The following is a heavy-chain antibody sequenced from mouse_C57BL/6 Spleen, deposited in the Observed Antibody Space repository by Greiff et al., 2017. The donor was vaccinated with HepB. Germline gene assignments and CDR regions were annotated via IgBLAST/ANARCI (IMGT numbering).Heavy chain of an antibody. D-gene: IGHD1-1*01. Sequence: EVKLVESGPGLAKPSQTLSLTCSVTGYSITSDYWNWIRKFPGNKLEYMGYISYSGSTYYNPSHKSRISITRDTSKNQYYLQLNSVTTEDTATYYCARDPLKRTTVVAEGGYFDDWGKGTTVTVSS. CDR3: ARDPLKRTTVVAEGGYFDD. J-gene: IGHJ2*01. V-gene: IGHV3-8*01. CDR2: ISYSGST. CDR1: GYSITSDY.